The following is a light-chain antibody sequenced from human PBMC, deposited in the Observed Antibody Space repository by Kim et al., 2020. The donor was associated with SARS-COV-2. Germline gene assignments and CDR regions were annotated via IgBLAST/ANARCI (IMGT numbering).Light chain of an antibody. CDR2: SND. J-gene: IGLJ2*01. CDR3: ATWDDSLDGVV. Sequence: GQRVTISCSGSSANIGSNTVKWFQQHPGTAPKLLIYSNDQWPSGVPDRVSGSKSGTSASLAISGLQSEDEADYYCATWDDSLDGVVFGGGTQLTVL. CDR1: SANIGSNT. V-gene: IGLV1-44*01.